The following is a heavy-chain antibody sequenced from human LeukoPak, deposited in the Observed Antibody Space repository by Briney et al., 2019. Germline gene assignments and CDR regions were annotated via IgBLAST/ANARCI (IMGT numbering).Heavy chain of an antibody. D-gene: IGHD4-17*01. Sequence: PGGSLRLSCAASGFTFSSYAMHWVRQAPGKGLEYVSAISSNGGSTYYANSVKGRFTISRDNSKNTLYLQMGSLRAEDMAVYYCARGGRYGDYPDYWGQGTLVTVSS. CDR1: GFTFSSYA. CDR3: ARGGRYGDYPDY. CDR2: ISSNGGST. J-gene: IGHJ4*02. V-gene: IGHV3-64*01.